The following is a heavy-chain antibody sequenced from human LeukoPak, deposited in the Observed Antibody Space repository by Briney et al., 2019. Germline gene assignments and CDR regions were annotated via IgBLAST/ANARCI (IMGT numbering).Heavy chain of an antibody. J-gene: IGHJ3*02. V-gene: IGHV3-7*04. Sequence: GGSLRLSCAASGITVSTYWMSWVRQAPGKGLEWVANIKQDGSEKNYVDSVKGRFTISRDNARNSLYLQMDSLRAEDAALYYCARGGLYCHICGQGTMVTVSS. CDR1: GITVSTYW. D-gene: IGHD2-8*02. CDR3: ARGGLYCHI. CDR2: IKQDGSEK.